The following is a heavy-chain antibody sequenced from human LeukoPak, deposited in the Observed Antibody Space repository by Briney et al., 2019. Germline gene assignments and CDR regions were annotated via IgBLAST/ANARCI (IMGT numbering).Heavy chain of an antibody. J-gene: IGHJ6*03. V-gene: IGHV4-39*01. Sequence: SETLSLTCTVSGGSLSSSSYYWGWIRQPPGKGLEWIGSIYYSGSTYYNPSLKSRVTISVDTSKNQFSLKLSSVTAADTAVYYCAAPGDSSGYSPYYYYYMDVWGKGTTVTVSS. D-gene: IGHD3-22*01. CDR3: AAPGDSSGYSPYYYYYMDV. CDR1: GGSLSSSSYY. CDR2: IYYSGST.